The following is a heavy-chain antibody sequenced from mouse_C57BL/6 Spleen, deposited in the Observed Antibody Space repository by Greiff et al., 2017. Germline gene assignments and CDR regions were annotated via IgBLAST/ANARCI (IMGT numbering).Heavy chain of an antibody. CDR2: INPNNGGT. CDR3: AREPRAYFDY. V-gene: IGHV1-22*01. CDR1: GYTFTDSN. D-gene: IGHD3-1*01. J-gene: IGHJ2*01. Sequence: VQLQQSGPELVKPGASVKMSCKASGYTFTDSNMPWVNQSHGKSLEWIGYINPNNGGTRYNQKFKGKATLTVNKSSSTAYMELRSRTSDYSAVYYCAREPRAYFDYWGQGTTLTVSS.